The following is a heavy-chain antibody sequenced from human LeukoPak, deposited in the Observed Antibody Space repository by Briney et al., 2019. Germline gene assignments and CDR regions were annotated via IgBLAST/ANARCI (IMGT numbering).Heavy chain of an antibody. J-gene: IGHJ4*02. Sequence: PGGSLRLSXAASGFTFSSYWMSWVCQAPGKGMEWVANIKQDGSDKFYVDSVKGRFTISRDNAKNSLYLQMDSLRAEDTAVYYCARAYYDSSGYWSTPKFVNFDYCGQGTLVTVSS. CDR2: IKQDGSDK. V-gene: IGHV3-7*01. CDR3: ARAYYDSSGYWSTPKFVNFDY. CDR1: GFTFSSYW. D-gene: IGHD3-22*01.